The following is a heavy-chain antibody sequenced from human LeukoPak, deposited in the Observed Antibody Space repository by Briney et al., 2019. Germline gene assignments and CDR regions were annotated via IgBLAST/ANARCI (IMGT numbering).Heavy chain of an antibody. J-gene: IGHJ4*02. CDR3: AKIAAPGDYYFDY. CDR2: ISAYNGNT. Sequence: ASVKVSRKASGYTFTSYGISWVRQAPGQGLQWMGWISAYNGNTNYAQKLQGRVTMTTDTSTSTAYMELRSLRSDDTAVYYCAKIAAPGDYYFDYWGQGTLVTVSS. D-gene: IGHD6-13*01. V-gene: IGHV1-18*01. CDR1: GYTFTSYG.